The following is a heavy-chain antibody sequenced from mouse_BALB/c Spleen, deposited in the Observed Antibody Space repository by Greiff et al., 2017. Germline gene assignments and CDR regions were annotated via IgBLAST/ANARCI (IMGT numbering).Heavy chain of an antibody. Sequence: VKLQESGAELAKPGASVKMSCTASGYTFTSYWMHWVKQRPGQGLEWIGYINPSTGYTEYNQKFKDKATLTADKSSSTAYMQLSSLTSEDSAVYYCASYYGSSYWYLDVWGAGTTVTVSS. CDR2: INPSTGYT. V-gene: IGHV1-7*01. J-gene: IGHJ1*01. CDR3: ASYYGSSYWYLDV. D-gene: IGHD1-1*01. CDR1: GYTFTSYW.